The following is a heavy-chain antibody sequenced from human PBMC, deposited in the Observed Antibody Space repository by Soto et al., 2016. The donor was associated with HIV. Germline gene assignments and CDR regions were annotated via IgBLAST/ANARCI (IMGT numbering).Heavy chain of an antibody. Sequence: QVQLVQSGAEVKKPGASVKVSCKASGYTVSKYGFTWVRQAPGQGLEWMGWISAYNGNTNYAQNLQGRVSMTTDKSTSTGFLELRSLRSDDTAVYYCATFLRGGAFDVWGQGTLVTVSS. V-gene: IGHV1-18*01. CDR1: GYTVSKYG. D-gene: IGHD3-3*01. CDR2: ISAYNGNT. J-gene: IGHJ3*01. CDR3: ATFLRGGAFDV.